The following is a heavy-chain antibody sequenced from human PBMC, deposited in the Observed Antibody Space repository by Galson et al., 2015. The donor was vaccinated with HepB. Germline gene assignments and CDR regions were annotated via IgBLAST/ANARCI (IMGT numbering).Heavy chain of an antibody. CDR1: GFTFSNYW. J-gene: IGHJ4*02. V-gene: IGHV3-64*01. D-gene: IGHD2-15*01. Sequence: SLRLSCAASGFTFSNYWMHWVRQAPGKGLAYVSAINTNGGSTNYASSVKGRFTISRDNSKNTLYLQMGSLRAEDMAVYYCARLYCSGGSCYFDYWGQGTLVTVSS. CDR2: INTNGGST. CDR3: ARLYCSGGSCYFDY.